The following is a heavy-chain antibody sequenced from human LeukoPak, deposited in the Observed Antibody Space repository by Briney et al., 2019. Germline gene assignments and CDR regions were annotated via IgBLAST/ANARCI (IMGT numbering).Heavy chain of an antibody. CDR2: ISSSSYI. D-gene: IGHD1-26*01. J-gene: IGHJ3*02. Sequence: GGSLRLSCAASGFTFSSYSMNWVPQAPGKGLEWVSSISSSSYIYYADSVKGRFTISRDNAKNSLYLQMNSLRAEDTAVYYCARDSQELLGAFDIWGQGTMVTVSS. V-gene: IGHV3-21*01. CDR3: ARDSQELLGAFDI. CDR1: GFTFSSYS.